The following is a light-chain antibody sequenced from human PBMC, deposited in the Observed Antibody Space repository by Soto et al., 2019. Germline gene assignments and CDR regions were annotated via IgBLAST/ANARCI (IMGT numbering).Light chain of an antibody. CDR1: SSDVGAYNY. V-gene: IGLV2-11*01. J-gene: IGLJ3*02. CDR2: DVS. Sequence: QSALTQPRSLSGSPGQSVTISCTGTSSDVGAYNYVSWYQHHPGKAPKLMIYDVSKRPSGIPDRFSGSKSGNTASLTISWLQADDEADYYCCSYAGTSRVFGGGTNVTVL. CDR3: CSYAGTSRV.